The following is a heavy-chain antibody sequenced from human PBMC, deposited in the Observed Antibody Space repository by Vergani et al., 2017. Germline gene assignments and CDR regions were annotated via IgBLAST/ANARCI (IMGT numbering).Heavy chain of an antibody. J-gene: IGHJ4*02. CDR1: GFTFSSYA. Sequence: EVQLLVSGGGLVQPGGSLRLSCAASGFTFSSYAMSWVRQAPGKGLEWVSAISGSGGSTYYADSVKGRFTISRDNSKNTLYLQMNSLRAEDTAVYYCAKDPEVYGSGSYSDYFDYWGQGTLVTVSS. CDR3: AKDPEVYGSGSYSDYFDY. D-gene: IGHD3-10*01. CDR2: ISGSGGST. V-gene: IGHV3-23*01.